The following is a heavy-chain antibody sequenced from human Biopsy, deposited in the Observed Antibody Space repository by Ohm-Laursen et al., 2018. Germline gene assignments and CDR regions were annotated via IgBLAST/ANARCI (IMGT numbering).Heavy chain of an antibody. CDR2: VIPISGTT. CDR1: GDTFNDYA. Sequence: SVKVSCKASGDTFNDYALHWVRQAPGQGLEWMGRVIPISGTTTYAQKFQGRVTMTSDTSISTVYIELRRLISDDTAVYFCARDRMVTIITLVRADTFDIWGQGTLVSVSS. D-gene: IGHD3-10*01. CDR3: ARDRMVTIITLVRADTFDI. J-gene: IGHJ3*02. V-gene: IGHV1-2*02.